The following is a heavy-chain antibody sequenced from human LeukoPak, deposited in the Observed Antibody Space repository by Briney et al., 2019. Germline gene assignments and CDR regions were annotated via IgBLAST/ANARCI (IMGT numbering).Heavy chain of an antibody. D-gene: IGHD4-17*01. J-gene: IGHJ6*03. CDR2: IGSKAYDGTT. Sequence: WVGFIGSKAYDGTTAYAESVKGRFTISSDDSKSIAYLQMNSLKTEDTAVYYCTRGTYGDYLYYYYYMDVWGKGTTVTVSS. CDR3: TRGTYGDYLYYYYYMDV. V-gene: IGHV3-49*02.